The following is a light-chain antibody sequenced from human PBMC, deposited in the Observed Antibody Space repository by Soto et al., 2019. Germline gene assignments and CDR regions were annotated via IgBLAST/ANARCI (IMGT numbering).Light chain of an antibody. J-gene: IGKJ3*01. Sequence: DIQMTQSPSSLSASVGDRVTITCQARHDITSYLNWYQHKPRKAPKLLIYDASILEAGVPSRFSGSGTRTDFTFTISRLQHEDVATYYCQKCDYLPIFVPGTTVDFK. CDR2: DAS. CDR1: HDITSY. CDR3: QKCDYLPI. V-gene: IGKV1-33*01.